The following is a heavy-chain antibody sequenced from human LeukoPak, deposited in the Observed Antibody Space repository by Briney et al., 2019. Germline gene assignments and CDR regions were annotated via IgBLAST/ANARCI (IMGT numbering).Heavy chain of an antibody. J-gene: IGHJ4*02. CDR3: ARGYSSGLHFDY. V-gene: IGHV3-53*01. Sequence: GGSLRLSCAASGLTVSSNYMCWVRQAPGKGLEWISYIYTGGSTYYADSVKGRFTISRDSSKNTLYLQMNSLRAEDTAVYYCARGYSSGLHFDYWGQGTLVTVSS. D-gene: IGHD6-19*01. CDR2: IYTGGST. CDR1: GLTVSSNY.